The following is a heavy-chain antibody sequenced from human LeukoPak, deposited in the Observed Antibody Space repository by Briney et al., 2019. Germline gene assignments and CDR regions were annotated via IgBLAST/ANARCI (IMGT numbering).Heavy chain of an antibody. Sequence: GGSLRLSCAASGFTFSSYTMNWVRQAPGKGLEWVSFISTSSSYIYYADSVKGRFTISRDNSKNTLYLQMNSLRAEDTAVYYCAPSIAAALDYWGQGTLVTVSS. J-gene: IGHJ4*02. CDR3: APSIAAALDY. D-gene: IGHD6-13*01. CDR1: GFTFSSYT. CDR2: ISTSSSYI. V-gene: IGHV3-21*01.